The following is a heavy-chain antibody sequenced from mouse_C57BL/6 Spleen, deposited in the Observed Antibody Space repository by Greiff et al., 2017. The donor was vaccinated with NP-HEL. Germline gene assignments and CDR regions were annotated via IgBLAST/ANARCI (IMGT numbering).Heavy chain of an antibody. Sequence: QVQLKQSGPELVKPGASVKISCKASGYAFSSSWMNWVKQRPGKGLEWIGRIYPGDGDTNYNGKFKGKATLTADKSSSTAYMQISSLTSEDSAVYFCAIYDYDYWGQGTTLTVSS. CDR3: AIYDYDY. J-gene: IGHJ2*01. CDR1: GYAFSSSW. D-gene: IGHD2-4*01. CDR2: IYPGDGDT. V-gene: IGHV1-82*01.